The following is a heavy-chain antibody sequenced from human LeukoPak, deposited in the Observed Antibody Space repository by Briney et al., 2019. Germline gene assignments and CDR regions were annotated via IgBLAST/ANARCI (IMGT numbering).Heavy chain of an antibody. D-gene: IGHD1-7*01. CDR3: ARGGGPGNYPFDF. CDR2: INPRGGST. J-gene: IGHJ4*02. Sequence: ASVKVSCKASGYTFTTYYMHWARQAPGQGLEWVGIINPRGGSTTYAQKFQGRVTMTRDTSTSTVYMELSSLKSDDTAVYYCARGGGPGNYPFDFWGQGTLVTVSS. CDR1: GYTFTTYY. V-gene: IGHV1-46*01.